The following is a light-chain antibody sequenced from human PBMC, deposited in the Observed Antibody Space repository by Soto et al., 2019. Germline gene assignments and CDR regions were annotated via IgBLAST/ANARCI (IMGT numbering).Light chain of an antibody. J-gene: IGKJ1*01. CDR2: KAS. CDR1: QSISAW. V-gene: IGKV1-5*03. CDR3: QQYKNYGSWT. Sequence: DIQMTQSPSTLSASVGDRVTITCRASQSISAWLAWYQQKPGKAPKLLIYKASSLESGVPSRPSGSGSGTDFTLTISSLQQDDLATYCCQQYKNYGSWTFGQGTKVEIK.